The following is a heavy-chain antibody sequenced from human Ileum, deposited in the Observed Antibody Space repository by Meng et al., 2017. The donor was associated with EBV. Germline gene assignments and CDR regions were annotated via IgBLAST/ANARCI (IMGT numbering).Heavy chain of an antibody. V-gene: IGHV4-28*01. J-gene: IGHJ4*02. CDR2: IYYSGTT. Sequence: QGQRQEAGPGLVKPSDTLSLTCAVSGYSISTTNWWGWIRQPPGKGLEWIGHIYYSGTTYNNPSLKSRVTMSIGPSKNQFSLKLSSVTAVDTAVYYCARNSESGSYIDYWGLGTLVTVSS. D-gene: IGHD1-26*01. CDR3: ARNSESGSYIDY. CDR1: GYSISTTNW.